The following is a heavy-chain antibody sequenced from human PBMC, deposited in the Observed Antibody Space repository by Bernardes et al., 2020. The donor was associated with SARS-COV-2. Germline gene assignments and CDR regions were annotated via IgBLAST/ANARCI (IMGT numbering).Heavy chain of an antibody. Sequence: ASEKVSFKASGYTFTGYYMHWVRQAPGQGLEWMGWINPNSGGTNYAQKFQGWVTMTRDTSISTAYMELSRLRSDDTAVYYCARSQYYYDSSGYYPYWGQGTLVTVSS. D-gene: IGHD3-22*01. CDR1: GYTFTGYY. CDR2: INPNSGGT. CDR3: ARSQYYYDSSGYYPY. V-gene: IGHV1-2*04. J-gene: IGHJ4*02.